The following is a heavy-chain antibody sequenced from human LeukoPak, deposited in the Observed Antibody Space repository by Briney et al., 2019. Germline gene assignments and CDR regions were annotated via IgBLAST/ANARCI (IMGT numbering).Heavy chain of an antibody. CDR1: GASVRNEY. CDR3: ARHSPRWDSGYDETILDY. CDR2: IYYSGST. Sequence: PSETLSLTCTVSGASVRNEYWSWIRQPPGKGLEWIGYIYYSGSTNYNPSLKSRVTISVDTSKNQFSLKLGSVTAADTAVYYCARHSPRWDSGYDETILDYWGQGTLVTVSS. V-gene: IGHV4-59*08. D-gene: IGHD5-12*01. J-gene: IGHJ4*02.